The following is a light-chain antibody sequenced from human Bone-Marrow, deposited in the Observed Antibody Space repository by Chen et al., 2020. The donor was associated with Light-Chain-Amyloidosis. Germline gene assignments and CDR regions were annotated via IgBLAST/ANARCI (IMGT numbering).Light chain of an antibody. CDR1: SSDVGNYNH. J-gene: IGLJ3*02. Sequence: QSALTQPASVSGSPGQSITISCSGISSDVGNYNHVSWYQQHPGKAPKLLIYEVSNRPSGFSSRFSGSKSGNTASLTISGLQAEDEAFYYCTSHTGTLVFGGGTKLTVL. V-gene: IGLV2-14*01. CDR3: TSHTGTLV. CDR2: EVS.